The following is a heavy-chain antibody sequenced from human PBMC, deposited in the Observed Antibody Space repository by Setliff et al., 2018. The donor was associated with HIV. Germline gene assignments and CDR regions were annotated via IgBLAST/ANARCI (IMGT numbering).Heavy chain of an antibody. J-gene: IGHJ6*03. Sequence: SETLSLTCAVSGGSISSSNWWSWVRQPPGKGLEWIGEIYHSGSTNYNPSLKSRVTISVDRSKNQFSLRLRSVTAADTALYYCARASTGSTHYYYYMDVWGKGTTVTVS. D-gene: IGHD1-7*01. CDR3: ARASTGSTHYYYYMDV. CDR2: IYHSGST. V-gene: IGHV4-4*02. CDR1: GGSISSSNW.